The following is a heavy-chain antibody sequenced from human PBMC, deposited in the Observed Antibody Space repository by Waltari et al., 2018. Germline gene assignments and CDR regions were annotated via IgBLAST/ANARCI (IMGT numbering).Heavy chain of an antibody. J-gene: IGHJ5*02. CDR2: YDPEDGET. CDR1: GPSLRESS. CDR3: ALDREYEGWFDP. D-gene: IGHD6-6*01. Sequence: QVQLVQSGAEVRKPGASVKVSCTVSGPSLRESSIHWVRQAPGKGPEWMGGYDPEDGETTYAQKFKGRLSMTEDTDTAYMELTSLQSDDTAVYYCALDREYEGWFDPWGQGTLVTVSS. V-gene: IGHV1-24*01.